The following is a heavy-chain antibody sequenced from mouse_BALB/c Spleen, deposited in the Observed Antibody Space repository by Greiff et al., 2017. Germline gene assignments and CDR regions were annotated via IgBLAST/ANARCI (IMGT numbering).Heavy chain of an antibody. CDR3: ARNWDVYYAMDY. Sequence: EVKLVESGGGLVKPGGSLKLSCAASGFTFSDYYMYWVRQTPEKRLEWVATISDGGSYTYYPDSVKGRFTISRDNAKNNLYLQMSSLKSEDTAMYYCARNWDVYYAMDYWGQGTSVTVSS. CDR2: ISDGGSYT. V-gene: IGHV5-4*02. D-gene: IGHD4-1*01. CDR1: GFTFSDYY. J-gene: IGHJ4*01.